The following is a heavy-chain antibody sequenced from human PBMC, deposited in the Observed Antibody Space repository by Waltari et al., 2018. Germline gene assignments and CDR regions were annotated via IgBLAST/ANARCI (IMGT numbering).Heavy chain of an antibody. Sequence: QVQLVQSGAEVKKPGASVKVSCKASGYTFTGYYMHWVRQAPGQGLEWMGWSNPNSGGTNYAQKFQGRVTMTRDTSISTAYMELSRLRSDDTAVYYCARDRCSSSWYGGCVWFDPWGQGTLVTVSS. J-gene: IGHJ5*02. V-gene: IGHV1-2*02. CDR3: ARDRCSSSWYGGCVWFDP. CDR2: SNPNSGGT. D-gene: IGHD6-13*01. CDR1: GYTFTGYY.